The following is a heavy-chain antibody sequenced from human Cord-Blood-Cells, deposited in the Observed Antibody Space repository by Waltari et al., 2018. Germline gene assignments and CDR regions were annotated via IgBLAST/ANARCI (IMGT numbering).Heavy chain of an antibody. CDR3: TPGGYYFDY. CDR1: GFLLRNAW. V-gene: IGHV3-15*01. Sequence: EVQLVESGGGLVQPGGALRLSCAASGFLLRNAWMSWVRQAPGQGLEWVGRIKSKTDGGTTDYAAPVKGRFTISRDDSKNTLYLQMNSLKTEDTAVYYCTPGGYYFDYWGQGTLVTVSS. D-gene: IGHD1-26*01. J-gene: IGHJ4*02. CDR2: IKSKTDGGTT.